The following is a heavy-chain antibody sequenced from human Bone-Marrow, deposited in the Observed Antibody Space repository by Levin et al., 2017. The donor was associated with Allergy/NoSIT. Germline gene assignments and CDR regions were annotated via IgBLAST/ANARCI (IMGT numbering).Heavy chain of an antibody. J-gene: IGHJ4*02. Sequence: SQTLSLTCTVSGGSISGYYWSWVRQPPGKGLEWVGHIFYSGSTNYNPSLKSLVTISINTSKNQFSLNLTSVTAADTAFYYCARSVAGEFDYWGQGTLVTVSS. CDR2: IFYSGST. CDR1: GGSISGYY. CDR3: ARSVAGEFDY. V-gene: IGHV4-59*01. D-gene: IGHD3-10*01.